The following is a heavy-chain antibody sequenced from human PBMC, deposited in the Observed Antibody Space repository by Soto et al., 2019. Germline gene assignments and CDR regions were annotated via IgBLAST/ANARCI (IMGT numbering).Heavy chain of an antibody. CDR1: GFTFSSYW. J-gene: IGHJ6*02. Sequence: PGGSLRLSCAASGFTFSSYWMHWVRQAPGKGLVWVSRINSDGSSTSYADSVKGRSTISRDNAKNTLYLQMNSLRAEDTAVYYCARGLDSSGYYFYYYYGMDVWGQGTTVTVSS. CDR3: ARGLDSSGYYFYYYYGMDV. CDR2: INSDGSST. D-gene: IGHD3-22*01. V-gene: IGHV3-74*01.